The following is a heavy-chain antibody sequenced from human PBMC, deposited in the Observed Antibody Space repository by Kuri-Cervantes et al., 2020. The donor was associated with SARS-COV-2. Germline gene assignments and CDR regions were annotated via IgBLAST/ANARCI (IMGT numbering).Heavy chain of an antibody. Sequence: ASVKVSCKASGYTFTSYDINWVRQAPGQGLEWMGWINPNSGGTNYAQKFQGRVTMTRDTSISTAYMELSRLRSDDTAVHYCAREGGIAVAGTGFDYWGQGTLVTVSS. D-gene: IGHD6-19*01. CDR3: AREGGIAVAGTGFDY. CDR2: INPNSGGT. V-gene: IGHV1-2*02. CDR1: GYTFTSYD. J-gene: IGHJ4*02.